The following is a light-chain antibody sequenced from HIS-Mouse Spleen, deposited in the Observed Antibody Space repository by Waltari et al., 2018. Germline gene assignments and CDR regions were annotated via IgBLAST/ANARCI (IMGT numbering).Light chain of an antibody. CDR3: QSADSSGTYVV. CDR1: ALPKQY. J-gene: IGLJ2*01. CDR2: IDS. Sequence: SYELTQPPSVSVSPGQTARITCSGDALPKQYAYWYQQKPGQAPVLVIYIDSERPSGIPERFSGSSSGTTVPLTISGVQAEDEADYYCQSADSSGTYVVFGGGTKLTVL. V-gene: IGLV3-25*03.